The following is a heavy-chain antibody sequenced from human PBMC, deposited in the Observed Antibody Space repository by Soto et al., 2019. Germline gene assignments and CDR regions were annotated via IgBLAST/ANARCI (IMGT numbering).Heavy chain of an antibody. CDR1: GFTVSSNY. CDR3: ARDRGYCSGGSCYPDNYYYGMDV. V-gene: IGHV3-53*01. J-gene: IGHJ6*02. Sequence: GGSLRLSCAASGFTVSSNYMSWVRQAPGKGLEWVSVIYSGGSTYYADSVRGRFTISRDNSKNTLYLQMNSLRAEDTAVYYCARDRGYCSGGSCYPDNYYYGMDVWGQGTTVTVSS. CDR2: IYSGGST. D-gene: IGHD2-15*01.